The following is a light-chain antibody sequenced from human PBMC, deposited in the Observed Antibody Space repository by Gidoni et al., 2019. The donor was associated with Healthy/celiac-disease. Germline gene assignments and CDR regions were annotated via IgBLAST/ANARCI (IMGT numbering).Light chain of an antibody. CDR1: QSVSSSY. J-gene: IGKJ1*01. Sequence: EIVLTQSPGTLSLSPGEGATLSCRASQSVSSSYLAWYQQKPGQAPRLLSYGASSRATGIPDRFSGSGSGTDFTLTISRLEPEDFAVYYCQQYGSSPLTFGQGTKVEIK. CDR3: QQYGSSPLT. CDR2: GAS. V-gene: IGKV3-20*01.